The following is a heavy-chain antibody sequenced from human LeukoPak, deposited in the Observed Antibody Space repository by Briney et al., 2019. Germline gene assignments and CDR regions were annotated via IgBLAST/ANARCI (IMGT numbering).Heavy chain of an antibody. D-gene: IGHD1-1*01. CDR1: GGSISSGDYY. CDR3: ARDLLNEGIHLDD. V-gene: IGHV4-30-4*01. CDR2: IYYSGST. Sequence: SQTLSLTCTVSGGSISSGDYYWSWIRQPPGKGLEWIGYIYYSGSTYYNPSLKSRVTISVDTSKNQFSLKLSSVTAADTAMYYCARDLLNEGIHLDDWGQGTLVTVSS. J-gene: IGHJ4*02.